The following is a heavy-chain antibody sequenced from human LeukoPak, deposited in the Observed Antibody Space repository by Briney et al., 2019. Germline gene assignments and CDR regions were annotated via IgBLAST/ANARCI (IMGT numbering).Heavy chain of an antibody. CDR2: ISTYNGNT. D-gene: IGHD3-10*01. CDR3: ARGTLRFGELGLH. CDR1: GYTFTTYG. V-gene: IGHV1-18*01. Sequence: GASVKVSCKASGYTFTTYGITWARQAPGQGLEWMGWISTYNGNTNYAQKLQGRVTMTTDTSTSTAYMELRSLRSDDTAVCYCARGTLRFGELGLHWGQGTLVTVSS. J-gene: IGHJ4*02.